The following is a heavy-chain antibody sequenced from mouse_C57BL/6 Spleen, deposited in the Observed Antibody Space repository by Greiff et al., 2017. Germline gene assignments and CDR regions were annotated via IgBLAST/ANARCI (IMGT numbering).Heavy chain of an antibody. CDR2: IHPNSGST. CDR1: GYTFTSYW. CDR3: AVYYDYDYWYFDV. D-gene: IGHD2-4*01. J-gene: IGHJ1*03. Sequence: VQLQQPGAELVKPGASVKLSCKASGYTFTSYWMHWVKQRPGQGLEWIGMIHPNSGSTNYNEKFKSKATLTVDKSSSTAYMQLSSLTSEDSAVYYCAVYYDYDYWYFDVWGTGTTVTVSS. V-gene: IGHV1-64*01.